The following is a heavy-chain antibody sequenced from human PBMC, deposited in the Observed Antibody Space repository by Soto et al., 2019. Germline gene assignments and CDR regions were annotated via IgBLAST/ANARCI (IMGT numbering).Heavy chain of an antibody. J-gene: IGHJ2*01. Sequence: QVQLVQSGAEVKKPGSSVKVSCKASGGTFSSYAISWVRQAPGQGLEWMGGIIPIFGTANYAQKFQGRVTITADKSTSTAYMELSSLRSEDTAAYYCARDLHYYGSGSYQTTGYFDLWGRGTLVTVSS. V-gene: IGHV1-69*06. CDR1: GGTFSSYA. CDR2: IIPIFGTA. D-gene: IGHD3-10*01. CDR3: ARDLHYYGSGSYQTTGYFDL.